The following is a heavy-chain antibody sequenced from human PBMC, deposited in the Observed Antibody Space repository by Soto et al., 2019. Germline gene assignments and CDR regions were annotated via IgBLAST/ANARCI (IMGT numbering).Heavy chain of an antibody. Sequence: QITLKESGPTRVKPTQTLTLTCTFSGFSLSTSGVGVGWIRQPPGKALEWLALIYWDDDKRYSPSLKSRLTVTKDTSNTQVVLTMTHMDPVDTATYYCARRAVYRGSYWDGDYFDSWGQGILVTISS. V-gene: IGHV2-5*02. J-gene: IGHJ4*02. CDR2: IYWDDDK. D-gene: IGHD1-26*01. CDR1: GFSLSTSGVG. CDR3: ARRAVYRGSYWDGDYFDS.